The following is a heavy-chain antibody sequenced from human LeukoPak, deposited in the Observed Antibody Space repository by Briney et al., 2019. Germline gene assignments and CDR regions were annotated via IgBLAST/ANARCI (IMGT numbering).Heavy chain of an antibody. D-gene: IGHD4-17*01. CDR3: ATDRPTGDFWS. J-gene: IGHJ5*02. Sequence: GASLRLSCAASGFTFSSYAMSWARQAPGKGLEWVSTVSSSGGNTYYADSVKGRFAISRDNSRNTLYLQMSSMRAEDTAVSYCATDRPTGDFWSWGQGTLVTVSS. CDR1: GFTFSSYA. V-gene: IGHV3-23*01. CDR2: VSSSGGNT.